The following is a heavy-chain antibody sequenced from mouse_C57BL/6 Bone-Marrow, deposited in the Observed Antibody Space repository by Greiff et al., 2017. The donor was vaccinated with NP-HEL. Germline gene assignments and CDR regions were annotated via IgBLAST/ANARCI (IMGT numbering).Heavy chain of an antibody. CDR3: ARWNYYGSAAWFAY. V-gene: IGHV1-81*01. Sequence: QVHVKQSGAELARPGASVKLSCKASGYTFTSYGISWVKQRTGQGLEWIGEIYPRSGNTYYNEKFKGKATLTADKSSSTAYMELRSLTSEDSAVYFCARWNYYGSAAWFAYWGQGTLVTVSA. CDR2: IYPRSGNT. D-gene: IGHD1-1*01. J-gene: IGHJ3*01. CDR1: GYTFTSYG.